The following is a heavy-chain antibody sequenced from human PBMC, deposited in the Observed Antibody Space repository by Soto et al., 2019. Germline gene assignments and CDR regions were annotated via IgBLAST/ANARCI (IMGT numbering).Heavy chain of an antibody. Sequence: EVQLVESGGGLVQPGGSLRLSCAASGFTFSSYSMNWVRQAPGKGLEWVSYISSSSSTIYYADSVKGRFTISRDNAKNSLDLQMNSLRAEDTAVYYCARGNWAYYFDYWGQGTLVTVSS. D-gene: IGHD7-27*01. V-gene: IGHV3-48*01. CDR3: ARGNWAYYFDY. J-gene: IGHJ4*02. CDR1: GFTFSSYS. CDR2: ISSSSSTI.